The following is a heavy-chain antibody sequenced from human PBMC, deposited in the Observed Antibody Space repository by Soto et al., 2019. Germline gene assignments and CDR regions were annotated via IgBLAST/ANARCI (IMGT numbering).Heavy chain of an antibody. J-gene: IGHJ5*01. D-gene: IGHD3-9*01. CDR1: GFTFRTFT. V-gene: IGHV3-23*01. CDR3: AKDRDPDGIWTFDS. CDR2: IIGGDGDK. Sequence: GVLKISCAASGFTFRTFTMNWVRQAPGKGLEWVSGIIGGDGDKFYSDSVKGRFTISRDNSKDMLFLQMSSLRVDDTAVYYCAKDRDPDGIWTFDSWGQGTLVTVSS.